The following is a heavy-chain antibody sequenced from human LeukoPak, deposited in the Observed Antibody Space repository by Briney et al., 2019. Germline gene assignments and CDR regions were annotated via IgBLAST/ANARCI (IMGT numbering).Heavy chain of an antibody. J-gene: IGHJ3*02. V-gene: IGHV5-10-1*01. CDR2: IDSGDSAT. CDR3: ARPSGWSGYDI. CDR1: GHSFTNYW. D-gene: IGHD6-19*01. Sequence: GGSLKISCQASGHSFTNYWITWVRQVPGKGLEWMGRIDSGDSATNYGPSFQGHVIISADRSTTTAYLHFNSLEASATALYYCARPSGWSGYDIWGQGTMVIVSS.